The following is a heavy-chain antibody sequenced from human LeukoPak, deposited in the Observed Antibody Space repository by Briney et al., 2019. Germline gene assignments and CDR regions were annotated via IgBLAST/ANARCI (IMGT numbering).Heavy chain of an antibody. V-gene: IGHV4-39*07. CDR1: GGSISSSSYY. CDR2: IYYSGST. Sequence: TSETLSLTYTVSGGSISSSSYYWGWIRQPPGKGLEWIGSIYYSGSTYYNPSLKSRVTISVDTSKNQFSLKLSSVTAADTTVYYCARGGNPIVGATIWYFDLWGRGTLVTVSS. J-gene: IGHJ2*01. D-gene: IGHD1-26*01. CDR3: ARGGNPIVGATIWYFDL.